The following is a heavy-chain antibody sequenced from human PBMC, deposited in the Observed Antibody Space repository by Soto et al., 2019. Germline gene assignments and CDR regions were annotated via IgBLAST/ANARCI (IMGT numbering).Heavy chain of an antibody. J-gene: IGHJ4*02. CDR3: ARDVFRSTVTTPHLFDY. Sequence: PGGSLRLSCAASGFTFSSYSMNWVRQAPGKGLEWVSYISSSSSTIYYADSVKGRFTISRDNAKNSLCLQMNSLRAEDTVVYYCARDVFRSTVTTPHLFDYWGQGT. D-gene: IGHD4-17*01. V-gene: IGHV3-48*01. CDR2: ISSSSSTI. CDR1: GFTFSSYS.